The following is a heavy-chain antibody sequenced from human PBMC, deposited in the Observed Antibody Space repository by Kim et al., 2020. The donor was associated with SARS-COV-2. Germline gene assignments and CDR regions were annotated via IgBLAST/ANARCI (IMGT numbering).Heavy chain of an antibody. CDR1: GFTFSSYW. Sequence: GGSLRLSCAASGFTFSSYWMNWVRQAPGKGLEWVANIKQDGSEKYYVDSVKGRFTISRDNAKNSLYLQMNSLRAEDTALYYCARGVLRYFDWLLRAGEPFYVMDVWGQGTTVTVSS. V-gene: IGHV3-7*03. D-gene: IGHD3-9*01. CDR2: IKQDGSEK. J-gene: IGHJ6*02. CDR3: ARGVLRYFDWLLRAGEPFYVMDV.